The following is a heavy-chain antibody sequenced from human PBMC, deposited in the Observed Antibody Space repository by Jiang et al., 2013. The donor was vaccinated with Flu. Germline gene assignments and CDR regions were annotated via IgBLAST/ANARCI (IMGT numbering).Heavy chain of an antibody. D-gene: IGHD6-13*01. V-gene: IGHV4-34*01. CDR1: GGSVQWLL. CDR2: INHSGST. J-gene: IGHJ4*02. CDR3: ARGPGARWGWGTSSWYSYLFDY. Sequence: ETLSLTCAVYGGSVQWLLLELDPPAPRKGLEWIGEINHSGSTNYNPSLKSRVTISVDTSKNQFSLKLSSVTAADTAVYYCARGPGARWGWGTSSWYSYLFDYWGQGTLVTVSS.